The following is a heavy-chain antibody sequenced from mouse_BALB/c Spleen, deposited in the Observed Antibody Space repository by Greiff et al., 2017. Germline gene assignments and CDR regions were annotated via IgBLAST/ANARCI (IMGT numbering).Heavy chain of an antibody. Sequence: DVKLVESGGGLVKPGGSLKLSCAASGFTFSDYYMYWVRQTPEKRLEWVATISDGGSYTYYPDSVKGRFTISRDNAKNNLYLQMSSLKSEDTAMYYCARDEGYEAWFAYWGQGTLVTVSA. V-gene: IGHV5-4*02. CDR1: GFTFSDYY. D-gene: IGHD2-3*01. CDR3: ARDEGYEAWFAY. CDR2: ISDGGSYT. J-gene: IGHJ3*01.